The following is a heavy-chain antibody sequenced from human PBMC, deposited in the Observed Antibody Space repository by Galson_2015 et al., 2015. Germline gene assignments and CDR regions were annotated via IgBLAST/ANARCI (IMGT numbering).Heavy chain of an antibody. V-gene: IGHV1-8*01. Sequence: SVKVSCKASGYTFTSYDINWVRQATGQGLEWMGWMNPNSGNTGYAQKFQGRVTMTRNTSISTAYMELSSLRSEDTAVYYCARGGGYCSGGSCYSYYYYYYGMDVWGQGTTVTVSS. CDR1: GYTFTSYD. D-gene: IGHD2-15*01. CDR3: ARGGGYCSGGSCYSYYYYYYGMDV. J-gene: IGHJ6*02. CDR2: MNPNSGNT.